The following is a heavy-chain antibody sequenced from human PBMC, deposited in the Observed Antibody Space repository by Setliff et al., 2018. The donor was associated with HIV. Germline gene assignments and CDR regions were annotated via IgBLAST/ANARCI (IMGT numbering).Heavy chain of an antibody. CDR1: GGSFSDGF. D-gene: IGHD3-3*01. CDR3: ARLGANKSKLFGEYNFWSGRYFYYMDV. Sequence: PAETLSLTCGIYGGSFSDGFCCGIRQTPRKGLEWRGEINQSRRTNNNPSLKSLFTISVDTSKNQFSLKLTSVTAADTAIYYCARLGANKSKLFGEYNFWSGRYFYYMDVWAKGTTVTVSS. V-gene: IGHV4-34*01. CDR2: INQSRRT. J-gene: IGHJ6*03.